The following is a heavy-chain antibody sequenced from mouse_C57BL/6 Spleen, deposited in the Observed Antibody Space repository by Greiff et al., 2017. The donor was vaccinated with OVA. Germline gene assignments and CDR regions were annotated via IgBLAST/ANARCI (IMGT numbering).Heavy chain of an antibody. J-gene: IGHJ1*03. CDR3: AETNGYDGDWYFDV. D-gene: IGHD2-2*01. Sequence: QVQLKESGPGLVQPSQSLSITCTVSGFSLTSYGVHWVRQSPGKGLEWLGVIWRGGSTDYNAAFMSRLSITKDNSKSQVFFKMNSLQADDTAIYYCAETNGYDGDWYFDVWGTGTTVTVSS. V-gene: IGHV2-5*01. CDR2: IWRGGST. CDR1: GFSLTSYG.